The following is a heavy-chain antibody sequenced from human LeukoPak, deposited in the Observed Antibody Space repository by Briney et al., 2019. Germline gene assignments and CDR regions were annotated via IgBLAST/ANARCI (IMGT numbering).Heavy chain of an antibody. Sequence: ASVKVSCKASGSTFTSYDINWVRQATGQGLEWMGWMNPNSGNTGYAQKFQGRVTMTRNTSISTAYMELSSLRSEDTAVYYCARGTRTAVFYYYYYYGMDVWGQGTTVTVSS. CDR3: ARGTRTAVFYYYYYYGMDV. CDR1: GSTFTSYD. CDR2: MNPNSGNT. J-gene: IGHJ6*02. D-gene: IGHD6-13*01. V-gene: IGHV1-8*01.